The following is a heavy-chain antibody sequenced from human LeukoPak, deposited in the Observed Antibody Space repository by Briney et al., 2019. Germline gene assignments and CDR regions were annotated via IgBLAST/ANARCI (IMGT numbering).Heavy chain of an antibody. Sequence: SVKVSCKASGGTFSSYTISWVRQAPGQGLEWMGGIIPLFGTPDYAQKFQARVTMTRDTSTSTVYMELSSLRTEDTAVYYCVRGAYAKEELAPPGWDYWGQGTLVTVSS. V-gene: IGHV1-69*05. CDR3: VRGAYAKEELAPPGWDY. D-gene: IGHD1-26*01. CDR1: GGTFSSYT. J-gene: IGHJ4*02. CDR2: IIPLFGTP.